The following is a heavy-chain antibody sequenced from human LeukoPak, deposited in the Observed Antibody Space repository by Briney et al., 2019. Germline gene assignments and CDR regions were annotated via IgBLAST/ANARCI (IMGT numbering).Heavy chain of an antibody. CDR2: FDPEDGET. V-gene: IGHV1-24*01. J-gene: IGHJ3*02. Sequence: ASVKVSCKVSGYTLTELSMHWVRQAPGKGLEWMGGFDPEDGETIYAQKFQGRVTMTEDTSTDTAYMELSSLRSEDTAVYYCATVGRDTMIVVANAFDIWGQGTMVTVSS. CDR3: ATVGRDTMIVVANAFDI. D-gene: IGHD3-22*01. CDR1: GYTLTELS.